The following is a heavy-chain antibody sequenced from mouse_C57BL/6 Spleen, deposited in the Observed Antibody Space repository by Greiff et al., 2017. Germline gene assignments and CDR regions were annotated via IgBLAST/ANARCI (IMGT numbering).Heavy chain of an antibody. J-gene: IGHJ3*01. CDR3: ASWGLRLFAY. Sequence: DVQLVESGGGLVKPGGSLKLSCAASGFTFSDYGMHWVRQAPEKGLEWVAYISSGSSTIYYADTVKGRFTISRDNAKNTLFLQMTSLRSEDTAMYYCASWGLRLFAYWGQGTLVTVSA. CDR2: ISSGSSTI. D-gene: IGHD1-2*01. CDR1: GFTFSDYG. V-gene: IGHV5-17*01.